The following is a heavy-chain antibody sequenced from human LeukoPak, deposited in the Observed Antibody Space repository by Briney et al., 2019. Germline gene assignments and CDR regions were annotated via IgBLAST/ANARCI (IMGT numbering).Heavy chain of an antibody. J-gene: IGHJ4*02. CDR1: GFTFSSYA. Sequence: PGGSLRLSCAASGFTFSSYAMHWVRQAPGKGLEWVAVISYDGSNKYYADSVKGRFTISRDNSKNTLYLQMNSLRAEDTAVYYCAKASNTMVRGVISFFDYWGQGTLVTVSS. CDR3: AKASNTMVRGVISFFDY. D-gene: IGHD3-10*01. CDR2: ISYDGSNK. V-gene: IGHV3-30*04.